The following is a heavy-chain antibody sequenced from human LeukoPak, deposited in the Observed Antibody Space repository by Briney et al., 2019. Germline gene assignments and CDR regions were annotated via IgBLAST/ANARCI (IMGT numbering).Heavy chain of an antibody. CDR1: RFTFSACG. CDR2: ISFDGSHK. V-gene: IGHV3-30*18. Sequence: GGSLRLSCAASRFTFSACGMHWVRQAPGKGLEWVAAISFDGSHKYYADSVKGRFTISRDNSMNTLYLQMNSLRAEDTAAYYCAKGTAVDRQYFENWGRGTLVTVSS. CDR3: AKGTAVDRQYFEN. J-gene: IGHJ4*02. D-gene: IGHD1-1*01.